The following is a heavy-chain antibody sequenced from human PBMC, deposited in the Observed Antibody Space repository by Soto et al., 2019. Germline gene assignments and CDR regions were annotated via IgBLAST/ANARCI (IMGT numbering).Heavy chain of an antibody. Sequence: GGSLRLSCAASGFTFSSYSMNWVRQAPGKGLEWVSSISSSSSYIYYADSVKGRFTISRDNAKNSLYLQMNSLRAEDTAVYYCARSEYQLLFYYYMDVWGKGTTVTVSS. J-gene: IGHJ6*03. CDR3: ARSEYQLLFYYYMDV. CDR2: ISSSSSYI. V-gene: IGHV3-21*01. CDR1: GFTFSSYS. D-gene: IGHD2-2*01.